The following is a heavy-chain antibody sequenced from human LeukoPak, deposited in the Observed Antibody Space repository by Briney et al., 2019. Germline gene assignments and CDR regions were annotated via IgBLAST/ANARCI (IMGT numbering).Heavy chain of an antibody. J-gene: IGHJ5*02. D-gene: IGHD3-22*01. CDR2: INPSGGST. V-gene: IGHV1-46*01. CDR1: GYTFTSYY. Sequence: ASVKVSCKASGYTFTSYYMHWVRQAPGQGLEWMGIINPSGGSTSYAQKFQGRVTMTRDTSTSTVYMERSSLRSEDTAVYYCARDKFDSSGYYFHYNWFDPWGQGTLVTVSS. CDR3: ARDKFDSSGYYFHYNWFDP.